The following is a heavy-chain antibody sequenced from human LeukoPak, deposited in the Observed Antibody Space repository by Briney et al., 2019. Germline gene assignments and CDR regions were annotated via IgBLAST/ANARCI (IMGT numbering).Heavy chain of an antibody. CDR1: GFTFSSYA. J-gene: IGHJ4*02. CDR3: AKVDTMIVIEDTYFDY. V-gene: IGHV3-23*01. Sequence: QAGGSLRLSCAASGFTFSSYAMSWVRQAPGKGLEWVSAISGSGGSTYYADSVKGRFTISRDNSKNTLYLQMNSLRAEDTAVYYCAKVDTMIVIEDTYFDYWGQGTLVTVS. D-gene: IGHD3-22*01. CDR2: ISGSGGST.